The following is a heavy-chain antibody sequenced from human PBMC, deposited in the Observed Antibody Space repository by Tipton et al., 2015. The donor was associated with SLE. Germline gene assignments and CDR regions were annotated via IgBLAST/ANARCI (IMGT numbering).Heavy chain of an antibody. Sequence: TLSLTCTVSGGSLGSDYWSWIRQPAGKGLEWIGRIYTSASTIYNPSLKSRVTLSSDTPKNQFSLRVRSVTAADTAVYYCARMGGEWEPIDYWGQGTLVTVSS. CDR1: GGSLGSDY. D-gene: IGHD1-26*01. CDR2: IYTSAST. J-gene: IGHJ4*02. V-gene: IGHV4-4*07. CDR3: ARMGGEWEPIDY.